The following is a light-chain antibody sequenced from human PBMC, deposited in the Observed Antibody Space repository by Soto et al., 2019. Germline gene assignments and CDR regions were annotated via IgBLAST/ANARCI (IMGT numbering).Light chain of an antibody. Sequence: DIQMTQSPSTLSASVGDIDTITCRASQSISSWLAWYQQKPEKAPKLLIYKASSLESGVPSRFSGSGSGTEFTLTISSLQPDDFATYYCQQYNSYSWTFGQGTKVDI. J-gene: IGKJ1*01. CDR1: QSISSW. V-gene: IGKV1-5*03. CDR3: QQYNSYSWT. CDR2: KAS.